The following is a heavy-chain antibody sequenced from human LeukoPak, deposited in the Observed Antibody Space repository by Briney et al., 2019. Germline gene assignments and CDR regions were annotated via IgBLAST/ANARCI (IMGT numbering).Heavy chain of an antibody. V-gene: IGHV4-59*01. D-gene: IGHD5-18*01. Sequence: PSETLSLTCTVSGGSISSYYWSWIRQPPGKGLEWIGYIYYSGSTNYNPSLKSRVTISVDTSKNQFSLKLSSVTAADTAVYYCARGDTAMVDCWGQGTLVTVSS. J-gene: IGHJ4*02. CDR2: IYYSGST. CDR1: GGSISSYY. CDR3: ARGDTAMVDC.